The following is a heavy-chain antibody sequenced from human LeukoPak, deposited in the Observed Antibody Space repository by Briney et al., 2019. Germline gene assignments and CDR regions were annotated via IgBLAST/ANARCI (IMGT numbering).Heavy chain of an antibody. D-gene: IGHD3-22*01. CDR3: ATDRVDSSGYYYDY. J-gene: IGHJ4*02. CDR1: GYTLTELS. Sequence: ASVKVSCKVSGYTLTELSMHWLRRAPGKGLEWMGGFDLEDGETIYAQKFQGRVTMTEDTSTDTAYMELRSLRSEDTAVYYCATDRVDSSGYYYDYWGQGTLVTVSS. V-gene: IGHV1-24*01. CDR2: FDLEDGET.